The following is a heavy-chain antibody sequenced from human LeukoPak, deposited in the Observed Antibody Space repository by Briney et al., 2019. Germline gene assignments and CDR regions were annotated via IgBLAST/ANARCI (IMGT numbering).Heavy chain of an antibody. V-gene: IGHV1-69*05. Sequence: SVKVSCKACGGTFSSYAISWVRQAPGQGLEWMGGIIPIFGTANYAQKFQGRVTITTDESTSTAYMELSSLRSEDTAVYYCARETVVVPAAMVDDAFDIWGKGTMVTVSS. CDR2: IIPIFGTA. J-gene: IGHJ3*02. CDR1: GGTFSSYA. CDR3: ARETVVVPAAMVDDAFDI. D-gene: IGHD2-2*01.